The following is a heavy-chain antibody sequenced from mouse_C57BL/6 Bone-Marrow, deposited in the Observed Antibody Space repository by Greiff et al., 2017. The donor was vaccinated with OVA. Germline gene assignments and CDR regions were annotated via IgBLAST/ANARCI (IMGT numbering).Heavy chain of an antibody. J-gene: IGHJ2*01. CDR1: GYAFSSYW. CDR3: ASGDF. CDR2: IYPGGGDT. Sequence: QVQLKQSGAELVKPGASVEFSCKASGYAFSSYWMHWVKQRPGQGLEWIGQIYPGGGDTNYNGKFKGKATLTADTSSSTAYMQLRSLTSEDSAVDICASGDFWGQGTTLTVSS. V-gene: IGHV1-80*01.